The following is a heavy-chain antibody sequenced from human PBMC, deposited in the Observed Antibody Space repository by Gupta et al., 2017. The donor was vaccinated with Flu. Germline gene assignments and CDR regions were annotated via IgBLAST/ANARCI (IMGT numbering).Heavy chain of an antibody. Sequence: QVQLFQSGPEVTQPGASVTVSCKASGYTFTGYYMHWVRQAPGQGLEWMGWINTNSGGTKDAKKGQGRVTMTRDTSISTDDMERSRMRTDETAVDYCARRYDDDSSGYYAFDIWGQGTMVTVSS. CDR1: GYTFTGYY. CDR3: ARRYDDDSSGYYAFDI. J-gene: IGHJ3*02. CDR2: INTNSGGT. D-gene: IGHD3-22*01. V-gene: IGHV1-2*02.